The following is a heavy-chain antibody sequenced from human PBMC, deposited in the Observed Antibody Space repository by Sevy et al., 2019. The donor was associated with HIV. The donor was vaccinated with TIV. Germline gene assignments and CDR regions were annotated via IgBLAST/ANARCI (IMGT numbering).Heavy chain of an antibody. CDR1: GFSFSSYT. Sequence: GGSLRLSCAASGFSFSSYTMAWVRQAPGKGLEWVSSIGGSDDRTFYAGPVKGRFTISRDNSKNALHLQMNSLRAEDTAVYYCAKDYGDFTYWFDSWGQGTLVTVSS. CDR3: AKDYGDFTYWFDS. J-gene: IGHJ5*01. V-gene: IGHV3-23*01. CDR2: IGGSDDRT. D-gene: IGHD4-17*01.